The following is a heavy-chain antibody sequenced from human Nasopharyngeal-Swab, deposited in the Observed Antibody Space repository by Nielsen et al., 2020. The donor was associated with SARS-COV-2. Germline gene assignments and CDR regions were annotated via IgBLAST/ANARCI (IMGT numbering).Heavy chain of an antibody. Sequence: ASVKASCKASGDTFTSYDISWVRKAPGQGLEWMGWISAYNGNTNYAQKLQGRVTMTTDTSTNTAYMELRSLRSDDTAVYYCARAPGNHDAFDIWGQGTLVTVSS. CDR2: ISAYNGNT. CDR3: ARAPGNHDAFDI. D-gene: IGHD1-14*01. CDR1: GDTFTSYD. J-gene: IGHJ3*02. V-gene: IGHV1-18*01.